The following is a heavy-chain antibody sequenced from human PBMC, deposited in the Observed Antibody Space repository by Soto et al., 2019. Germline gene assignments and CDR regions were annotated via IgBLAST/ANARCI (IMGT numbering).Heavy chain of an antibody. V-gene: IGHV3-7*03. CDR1: GFTFSNYW. Sequence: HPGGSLRLSCAASGFTFSNYWMSWVRQAPGKGLEWVANIKQDGREEYYVDSVKGRFTISRDNAENSLYLQMNSLRAEDTAVYYCARDRYSSGWYPIDYWGQGTLVTVSS. J-gene: IGHJ4*02. CDR3: ARDRYSSGWYPIDY. D-gene: IGHD6-19*01. CDR2: IKQDGREE.